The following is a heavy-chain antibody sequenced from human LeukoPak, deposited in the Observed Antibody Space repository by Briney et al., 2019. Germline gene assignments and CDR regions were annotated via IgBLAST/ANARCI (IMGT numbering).Heavy chain of an antibody. Sequence: PGGSLRLSCAASGFTFSSYGMHWVRQAPGKGLEWVAFIRYDGSNKYYADSVKGRFTISRDNSNNTVYLQVNSLRLEDTAVYYCAKVFDPYGSGSLGYWGQGTLVTVSS. V-gene: IGHV3-30*02. CDR2: IRYDGSNK. CDR1: GFTFSSYG. J-gene: IGHJ4*02. CDR3: AKVFDPYGSGSLGY. D-gene: IGHD3-10*01.